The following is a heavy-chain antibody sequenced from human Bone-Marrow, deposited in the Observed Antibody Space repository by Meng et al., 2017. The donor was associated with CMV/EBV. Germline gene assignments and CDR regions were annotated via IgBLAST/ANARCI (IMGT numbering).Heavy chain of an antibody. D-gene: IGHD6-13*01. Sequence: GESLKISCAASGFTFSSYWMHWVRQAPGKGLVWVSRINSDGSSTSYADSVKGRFTISRDNSKNTLYLQMNSLRAEDTAVYYCARDLRAAAFDYWGQGTLVTVSS. V-gene: IGHV3-74*01. CDR1: GFTFSSYW. CDR2: INSDGSST. CDR3: ARDLRAAAFDY. J-gene: IGHJ4*02.